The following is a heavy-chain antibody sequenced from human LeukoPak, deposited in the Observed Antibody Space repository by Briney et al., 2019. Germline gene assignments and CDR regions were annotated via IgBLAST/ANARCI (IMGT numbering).Heavy chain of an antibody. D-gene: IGHD6-19*01. Sequence: SETLSLTCAVYGGSFSGYYWSWIRQPPGKGLEWIGEINHSGSTNYNPSLKSRVTISVDTSKNQFSLKLSSVTAADTAVYYCARGSSGWYDAYGMDVWGQGTTVTVSS. CDR3: ARGSSGWYDAYGMDV. CDR1: GGSFSGYY. CDR2: INHSGST. V-gene: IGHV4-34*01. J-gene: IGHJ6*02.